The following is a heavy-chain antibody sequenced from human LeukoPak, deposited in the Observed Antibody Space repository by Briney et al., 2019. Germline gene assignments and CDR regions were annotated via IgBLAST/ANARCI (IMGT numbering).Heavy chain of an antibody. J-gene: IGHJ4*02. CDR1: GFTFSRYW. D-gene: IGHD3-10*01. V-gene: IGHV3-7*01. CDR2: INQDGSAK. Sequence: GGSLRLSCAASGFTFSRYWMTWVRQAPGKGLEWVANINQDGSAKYYVDSVKGRFTISSDNAKNSLYLQMNSLRAEDTAVYCCARVGGAYYGSGSYYSGYWGQGTLVTVSS. CDR3: ARVGGAYYGSGSYYSGY.